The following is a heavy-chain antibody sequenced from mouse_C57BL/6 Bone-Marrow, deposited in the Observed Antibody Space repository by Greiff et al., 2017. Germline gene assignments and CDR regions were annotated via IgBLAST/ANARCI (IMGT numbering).Heavy chain of an antibody. D-gene: IGHD1-1*01. CDR1: GYSFTDYN. Sequence: EVQLQQSGPELVKPGASVKISCKASGYSFTDYNINWVKQSNGKSLEWIGVIYPNYGTPSYNQKFKGKATLTVDQSSSTAYMKLNSLTSEDSAVYNCARPGTPYGSSFFDYWGQGTTLTVSS. J-gene: IGHJ2*01. V-gene: IGHV1-39*01. CDR3: ARPGTPYGSSFFDY. CDR2: IYPNYGTP.